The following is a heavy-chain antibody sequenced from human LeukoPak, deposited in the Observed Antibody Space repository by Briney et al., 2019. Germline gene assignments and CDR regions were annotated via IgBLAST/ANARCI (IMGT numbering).Heavy chain of an antibody. CDR3: ARDRSSGWYDY. J-gene: IGHJ4*02. CDR2: ITGSSSYI. V-gene: IGHV3-21*01. Sequence: KLGGSLRLSCAASGFTFSTYSMNWVRQAPGKGLEGVSSITGSSSYIYYADSMKGRFTISRDNAKNSLYLQMSSLRAEDTAVYYCARDRSSGWYDYWGQGTLVTVSS. D-gene: IGHD6-19*01. CDR1: GFTFSTYS.